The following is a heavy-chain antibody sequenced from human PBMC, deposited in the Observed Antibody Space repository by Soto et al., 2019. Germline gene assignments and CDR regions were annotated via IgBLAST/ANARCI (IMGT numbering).Heavy chain of an antibody. CDR3: ARILCTNGVCSXPPYFDY. CDR1: SNARMG. Sequence: SNARMGVSWIRQPPGKALEWLAXIFSNDEKSYSTSLKSRLTISKDTSKSQVVLTMTNMDPVDTATYYCARILCTNGVCSXPPYFDYWGQGTLVTVSS. CDR2: IFSNDEK. V-gene: IGHV2-26*01. D-gene: IGHD2-8*01. J-gene: IGHJ4*02.